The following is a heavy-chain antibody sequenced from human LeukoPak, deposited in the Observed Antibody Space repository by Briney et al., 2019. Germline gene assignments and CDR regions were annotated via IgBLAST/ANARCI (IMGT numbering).Heavy chain of an antibody. CDR3: ARSYCSSTSCPLSH. Sequence: SETLSLTCTVSGGSISSSSYYWGWIRQPPGKGLEWIGSIYYSGSTYYNPSLKSRVTISVDTSKNQFSLKLSSVTAADTAVYYCARSYCSSTSCPLSHWGQGTLVTVSS. J-gene: IGHJ4*02. CDR2: IYYSGST. V-gene: IGHV4-39*01. CDR1: GGSISSSSYY. D-gene: IGHD2-2*01.